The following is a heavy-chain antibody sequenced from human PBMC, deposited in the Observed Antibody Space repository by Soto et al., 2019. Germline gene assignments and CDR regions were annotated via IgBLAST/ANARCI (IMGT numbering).Heavy chain of an antibody. CDR1: GYSFTNYG. Sequence: QVQLVQSGVEVKEPGASVKVSCKASGYSFTNYGIGWVRQAPGQGLEWMGWITVNSGNTNYPQKVQGRVTMTTDTSPNAAYMGLRRVPSDDTAVYYCGRGLGGGWYYFDYWGEGTLVTVSS. V-gene: IGHV1-18*01. CDR3: GRGLGGGWYYFDY. CDR2: ITVNSGNT. J-gene: IGHJ4*02. D-gene: IGHD6-19*01.